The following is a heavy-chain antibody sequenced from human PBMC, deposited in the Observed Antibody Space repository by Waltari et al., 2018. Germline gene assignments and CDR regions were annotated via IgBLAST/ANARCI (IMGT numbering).Heavy chain of an antibody. CDR3: AKAYEDSPDY. Sequence: EVQLVESGGGLAKPGGSLRLSCAASGFTFSSYAMHWVRQAPGKGLEWVSAISSGGSTYYADSVKGRFTISRDNSKNTLSLQMKSLRAEDTAVYYCAKAYEDSPDYWGQGVLVTVSS. J-gene: IGHJ4*02. D-gene: IGHD2-8*01. CDR2: ISSGGST. CDR1: GFTFSSYA. V-gene: IGHV3-23*04.